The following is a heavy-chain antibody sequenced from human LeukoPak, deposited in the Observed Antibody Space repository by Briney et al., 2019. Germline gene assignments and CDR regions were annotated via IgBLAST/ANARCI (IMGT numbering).Heavy chain of an antibody. J-gene: IGHJ4*02. V-gene: IGHV4-30-2*01. CDR1: GGSISSGGYY. Sequence: SQTLSLTCTVSGGSISSGGYYWSWIRQPPGKGLEWIGYIYHSGSTYYNPSLKSRVTISVDRSKNQFSLKLSSVTAADTAVYYCARGAYYYGSGSYYKGWGQGTLVTVSS. CDR2: IYHSGST. CDR3: ARGAYYYGSGSYYKG. D-gene: IGHD3-10*01.